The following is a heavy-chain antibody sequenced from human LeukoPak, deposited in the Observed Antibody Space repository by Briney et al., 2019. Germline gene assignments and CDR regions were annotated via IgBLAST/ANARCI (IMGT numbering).Heavy chain of an antibody. D-gene: IGHD4-17*01. V-gene: IGHV1-46*01. CDR2: INPSGGST. CDR3: ARDRTSSVYGDYDFDY. CDR1: GYTFTSYC. J-gene: IGHJ4*02. Sequence: ASVKVSCKASGYTFTSYCMHWVRRAPGQGLEWMGIINPSGGSTSYAQKFQGRVTMTRDTSTSTVYMELSSLRSEDTAVYYCARDRTSSVYGDYDFDYWGQGTLVTVSS.